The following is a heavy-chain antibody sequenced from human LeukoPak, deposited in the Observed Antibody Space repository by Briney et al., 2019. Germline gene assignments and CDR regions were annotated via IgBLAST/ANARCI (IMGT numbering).Heavy chain of an antibody. CDR1: GGSITSYY. CDR2: VSYTGGT. CDR3: ATGDTYIDY. D-gene: IGHD5-18*01. Sequence: SETLSLTCTVSGGSITSYYCTWIRQPPGKGPERIGCVSYTGGTNYNPSLTSRLTISMYTSKNQFSLKLTAVSAADTAVYYCATGDTYIDYWGQGTLVTVSS. V-gene: IGHV4-59*01. J-gene: IGHJ4*02.